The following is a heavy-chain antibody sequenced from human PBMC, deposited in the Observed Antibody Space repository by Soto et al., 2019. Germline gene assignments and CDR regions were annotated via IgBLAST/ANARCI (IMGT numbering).Heavy chain of an antibody. D-gene: IGHD3-22*01. CDR2: ISAYNGNT. J-gene: IGHJ6*02. CDR1: GYTFTSYG. CDR3: AREHYYDSSGYSTPGDYYYGMDV. Sequence: ASVKVSCKASGYTFTSYGISWVRQAPGQGLEWMGWISAYNGNTNYAQKLQGRVTMTTDTSTSTAYMELRSLRSDDTAVYYCAREHYYDSSGYSTPGDYYYGMDVWGQGTTVTVSS. V-gene: IGHV1-18*04.